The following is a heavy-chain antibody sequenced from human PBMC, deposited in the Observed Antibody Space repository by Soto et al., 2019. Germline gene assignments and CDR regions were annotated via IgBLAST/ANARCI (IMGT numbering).Heavy chain of an antibody. CDR2: IKRDASEK. J-gene: IGHJ4*02. V-gene: IGHV3-7*03. Sequence: PGGSLRLSCAASGFAFGNYWMSWVRQAPGKGLEWLATIKRDASEKKYVDSVKGRFTMSRDNAKNSLYLQMDSLRAEDTAVYYCARGFSAGKGSPPDFWGQGSLVTVSS. CDR3: ARGFSAGKGSPPDF. D-gene: IGHD6-13*01. CDR1: GFAFGNYW.